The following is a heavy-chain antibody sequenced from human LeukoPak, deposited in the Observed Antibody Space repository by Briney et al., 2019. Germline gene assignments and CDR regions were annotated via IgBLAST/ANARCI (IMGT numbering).Heavy chain of an antibody. CDR2: MNPNSGNT. V-gene: IGHV1-8*02. CDR1: GYTFTSYD. Sequence: GASVKVSYKASGYTFTSYDINWVRQATGQGLEWMGWMNPNSGNTGYAQKFQGRVTMTRDTSISTAYMELSRLRSDDTAVYYCATLGHRVAAASTIRDAFDIWGQGTMVTVSS. CDR3: ATLGHRVAAASTIRDAFDI. J-gene: IGHJ3*02. D-gene: IGHD6-13*01.